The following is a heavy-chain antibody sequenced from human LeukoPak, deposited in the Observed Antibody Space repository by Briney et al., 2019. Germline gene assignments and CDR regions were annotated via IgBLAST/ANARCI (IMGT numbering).Heavy chain of an antibody. CDR3: ARPSTYYYDSSGHGAFDI. D-gene: IGHD3-22*01. CDR1: GGSISSGDCY. Sequence: SETLSLTCTVSGGSISSGDCYWSWIRQPPGKGLEWIGDIYQSGSTHYNPSLKSRVTISVDTSKNQFSLKLSSVTAADTAVYYCARPSTYYYDSSGHGAFDIWGQGTMVTVSS. J-gene: IGHJ3*02. V-gene: IGHV4-61*08. CDR2: IYQSGST.